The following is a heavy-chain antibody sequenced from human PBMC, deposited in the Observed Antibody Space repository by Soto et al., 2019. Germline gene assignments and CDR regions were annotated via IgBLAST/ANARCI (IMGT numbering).Heavy chain of an antibody. CDR3: ARSSGFFGRSLLDM. Sequence: PSETRSRTGDVSGDSISSINWWIWVRQPPGKGLQWIGEVCHTGTTNSNPSLKSRVTISVDKSQNHFSLNVTSVTAADTAVYSCARSSGFFGRSLLDMWGQGALVTVCS. D-gene: IGHD3-3*01. CDR2: VCHTGTT. V-gene: IGHV4-4*02. CDR1: GDSISSINW. J-gene: IGHJ4*01.